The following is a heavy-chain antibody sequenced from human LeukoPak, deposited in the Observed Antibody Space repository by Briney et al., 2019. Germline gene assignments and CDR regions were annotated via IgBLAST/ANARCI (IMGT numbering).Heavy chain of an antibody. V-gene: IGHV4-39*01. Sequence: SETLSLTCTISGGFISAIPYYWGWIRQPPGKGLEWIGSVYYPGSPYYSPSLKTRVTISVDTPKNQFSLKLSSVTAADTAVYFCARSHFYGSGVDSWGQGTLVTVSS. CDR1: GGFISAIPYY. D-gene: IGHD3-10*01. J-gene: IGHJ5*01. CDR2: VYYPGSP. CDR3: ARSHFYGSGVDS.